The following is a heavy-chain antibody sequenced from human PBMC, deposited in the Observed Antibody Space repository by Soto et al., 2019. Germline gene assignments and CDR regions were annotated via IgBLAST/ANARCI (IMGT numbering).Heavy chain of an antibody. CDR1: GFTFSSYA. J-gene: IGHJ6*02. CDR2: ISYDGSNK. V-gene: IGHV3-30-3*01. CDR3: ARDPGEMAPDV. Sequence: GSLRLSCAASGFTFSSYAMHWVRQAPGKGLEWVAVISYDGSNKYYADSVKGRFTISRDNSKNTLYLQMNSLRAEDTAVYYCARDPGEMAPDVWGQGTTVTVSS. D-gene: IGHD3-10*01.